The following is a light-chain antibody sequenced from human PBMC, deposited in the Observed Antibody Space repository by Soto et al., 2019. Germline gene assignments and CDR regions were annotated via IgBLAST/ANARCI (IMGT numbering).Light chain of an antibody. J-gene: IGKJ5*01. CDR2: GAS. CDR1: QSVSSN. CDR3: QQYNSVPPIT. V-gene: IGKV3-15*01. Sequence: EIVMTHSPAPLSVSPGERATLSCRASQSVSSNLAWYQQKPGQSPRLLIYGASTRATGIPARFSGSGSGTHFSLTISTLQPEDFATDYCQQYNSVPPITFGQRTRLEI.